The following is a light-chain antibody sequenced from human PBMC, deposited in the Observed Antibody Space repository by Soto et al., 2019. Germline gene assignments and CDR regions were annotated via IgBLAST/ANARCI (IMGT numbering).Light chain of an antibody. CDR1: QTISNT. V-gene: IGKV3-20*01. J-gene: IGKJ2*01. CDR2: GAS. Sequence: EVVTTQSPATLSVSPGDKVSLSCRANQTISNTLAWYQQKPGQAPRLLIYGASSRATGIPDRFSGSGSGTDFTLTISRLEPEDFAVYYCQQYGSSPMYTLGQGTKVDIK. CDR3: QQYGSSPMYT.